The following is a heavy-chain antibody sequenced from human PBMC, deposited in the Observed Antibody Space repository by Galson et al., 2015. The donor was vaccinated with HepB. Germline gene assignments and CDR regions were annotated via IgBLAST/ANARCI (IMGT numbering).Heavy chain of an antibody. D-gene: IGHD6-13*01. CDR1: GFTFSNYA. V-gene: IGHV3-30*04. Sequence: SLRLSCAASGFTFSNYAIHWVRQAPGKGLEWLAAVSYDGRSKYYADSAKGRFTVSRDNSKNTLFMQLNTLGVEDTAVYYCARDGGPLIAGGGTFDYWGQGALVTVSS. J-gene: IGHJ4*02. CDR2: VSYDGRSK. CDR3: ARDGGPLIAGGGTFDY.